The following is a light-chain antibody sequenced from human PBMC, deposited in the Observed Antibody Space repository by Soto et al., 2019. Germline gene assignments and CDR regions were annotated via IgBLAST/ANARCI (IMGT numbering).Light chain of an antibody. V-gene: IGLV2-11*01. CDR2: DVS. J-gene: IGLJ1*01. CDR3: CSYAGSYTFV. CDR1: SSDVGGYNY. Sequence: QSVLTQPRSVSGSPGQSVTISCTGTSSDVGGYNYVSWYQQHPGKAPKLTIYDVSNRPSWVPDRIYGSKSGNTASLTISGLQAEDEADYYCCSYAGSYTFVFGTGTKVTVL.